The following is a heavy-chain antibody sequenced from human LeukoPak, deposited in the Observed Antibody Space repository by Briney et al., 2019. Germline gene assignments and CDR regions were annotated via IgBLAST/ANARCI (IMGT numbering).Heavy chain of an antibody. CDR2: IYYSAST. D-gene: IGHD6-19*01. J-gene: IGHJ4*02. CDR1: GGSISSGGYS. V-gene: IGHV4-31*03. Sequence: NPSETLSLTCTVSGGSISSGGYSWSWMRRHPGEGLEWIGYIYYSASTYYNPSLKSRVTISVDTSKNQFSLKLSSVAAADTAVDYCARLAVAGTVADYWGQGTLVTVSS. CDR3: ARLAVAGTVADY.